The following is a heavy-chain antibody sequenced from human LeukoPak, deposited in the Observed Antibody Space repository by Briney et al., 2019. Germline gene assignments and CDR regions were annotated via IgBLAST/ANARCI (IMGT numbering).Heavy chain of an antibody. V-gene: IGHV4-4*07. Sequence: SETLSLTCNVSGDSISGYYWSWIRQPAGKGLEWIGRIYSSGSTNYNPSLKSRVTMSVETSKNQFSLMLSSVTAADTAVYYCARGGSSSSGNSFDIWGQGTMVTVSP. CDR2: IYSSGST. CDR3: ARGGSSSSGNSFDI. D-gene: IGHD6-6*01. J-gene: IGHJ3*02. CDR1: GDSISGYY.